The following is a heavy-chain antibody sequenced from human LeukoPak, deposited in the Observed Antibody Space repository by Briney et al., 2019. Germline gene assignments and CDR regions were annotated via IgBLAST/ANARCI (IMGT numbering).Heavy chain of an antibody. CDR1: GFTFSSYA. CDR2: ISGSGGST. D-gene: IGHD6-25*01. J-gene: IGHJ4*02. Sequence: GGSLRLSCAASGFTFSSYAMSWVRQAPGKGLGWVSAISGSGGSTYYADSVKGRFTISRDNSKNTLYLQMNSLRAEDTAVYYCATGYSSVVPFDYWGQGTLVTVSS. V-gene: IGHV3-23*01. CDR3: ATGYSSVVPFDY.